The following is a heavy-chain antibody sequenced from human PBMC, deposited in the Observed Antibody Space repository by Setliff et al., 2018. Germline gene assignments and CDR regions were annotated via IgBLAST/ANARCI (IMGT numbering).Heavy chain of an antibody. CDR2: IYTDGST. Sequence: SETLSLTCTVSGDSISRAKYYWSWIRQSAGKGLECIGRIYTDGSTKYNPSLNSRVTLLIDTAKNQISLRLSSVTAADTAVYFCARVTGFSYMDVWGKGTTVTVPS. CDR1: GDSISRAKYY. D-gene: IGHD3-3*01. V-gene: IGHV4-61*02. J-gene: IGHJ6*03. CDR3: ARVTGFSYMDV.